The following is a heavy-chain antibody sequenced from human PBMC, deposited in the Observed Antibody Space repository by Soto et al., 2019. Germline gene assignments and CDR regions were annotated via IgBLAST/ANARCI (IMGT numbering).Heavy chain of an antibody. Sequence: HPGGSLRLSCAASGFTFSSYSMNWVRQAPGKGLEWVSYIGSSSGAIFYADSVKGRFTISRDNAKNSLYLQMNSLRSEDTAVYYCAREGVRGMDVWGQGTTVTVSS. D-gene: IGHD3-16*01. CDR1: GFTFSSYS. J-gene: IGHJ6*02. CDR2: IGSSSGAI. CDR3: AREGVRGMDV. V-gene: IGHV3-48*01.